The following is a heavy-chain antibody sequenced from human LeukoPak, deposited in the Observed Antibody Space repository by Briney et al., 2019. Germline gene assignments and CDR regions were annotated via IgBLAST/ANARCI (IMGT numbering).Heavy chain of an antibody. CDR1: GYTFTSYD. J-gene: IGHJ6*03. Sequence: GASVKVSCKASGYTFTSYDINWVRQATGQGLEWMGWMNPNSGNTGYAQKFRGRVTMTRNTSISTAYMEPSSLRSEDTAVYYCARGSIAAHGYYYYYMDVWGKGTTVTVSS. CDR3: ARGSIAAHGYYYYYMDV. V-gene: IGHV1-8*01. D-gene: IGHD6-6*01. CDR2: MNPNSGNT.